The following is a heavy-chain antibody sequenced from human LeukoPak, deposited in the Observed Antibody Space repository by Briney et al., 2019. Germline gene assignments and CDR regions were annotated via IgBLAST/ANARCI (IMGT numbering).Heavy chain of an antibody. J-gene: IGHJ6*02. CDR2: IKQDGSEK. CDR3: AGDPYSSSWSYGMDV. D-gene: IGHD6-13*01. CDR1: GFTFSSYW. V-gene: IGHV3-7*05. Sequence: GGSLRLSCTASGFTFSSYWMSWVRQTPDKGLEWVANIKQDGSEKVYVDSVKGRFTISRDNAKSSLYLQMSGLRAEDTAVYYCAGDPYSSSWSYGMDVWGQGTTVTVSS.